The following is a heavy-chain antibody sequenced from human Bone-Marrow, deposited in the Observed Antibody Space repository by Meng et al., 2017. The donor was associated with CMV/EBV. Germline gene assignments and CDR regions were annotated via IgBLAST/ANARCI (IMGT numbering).Heavy chain of an antibody. D-gene: IGHD4-11*01. CDR2: INPDSGDT. V-gene: IGHV1-2*02. Sequence: ASVKVSCKTSGYIFTDYYIHWMRQAPGQGPEWLGWINPDSGDTKYAQKFQGRVTMTRDTSISTAYMELSRLRSDDTAVYYCAKDHLTVTTRYSGMDVWGQGTTVTVSS. CDR3: AKDHLTVTTRYSGMDV. CDR1: GYIFTDYY. J-gene: IGHJ6*02.